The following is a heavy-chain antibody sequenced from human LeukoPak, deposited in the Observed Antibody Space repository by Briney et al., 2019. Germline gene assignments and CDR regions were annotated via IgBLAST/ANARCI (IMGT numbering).Heavy chain of an antibody. CDR1: GFTFSSYW. D-gene: IGHD3-22*01. CDR2: IKQDGSEK. V-gene: IGHV3-7*01. CDR3: ARDTLSSGPKVTDAFDV. Sequence: GGSLRLSCAASGFTFSSYWMSWVRQAPGKGLEWVANIKQDGSEKYYVDSVKGRFTISRDNAKNSLYLQMNSLRAEDTAVYYCARDTLSSGPKVTDAFDVWGQGTMVTVSS. J-gene: IGHJ3*01.